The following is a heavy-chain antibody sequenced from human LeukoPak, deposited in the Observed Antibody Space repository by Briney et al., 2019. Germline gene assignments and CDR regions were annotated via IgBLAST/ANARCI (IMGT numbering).Heavy chain of an antibody. Sequence: PSETLSLTCTVSGGSISSGGYYWSWIRQHPGKGLEWIGYIYYSGSTYYNPSLKSRVTISVDTSKNQFSLKLSSVTAADTAAYYCARTYYDILTGYYPFDYWGQGTLVTVSS. D-gene: IGHD3-9*01. CDR3: ARTYYDILTGYYPFDY. CDR2: IYYSGST. J-gene: IGHJ4*02. V-gene: IGHV4-31*03. CDR1: GGSISSGGYY.